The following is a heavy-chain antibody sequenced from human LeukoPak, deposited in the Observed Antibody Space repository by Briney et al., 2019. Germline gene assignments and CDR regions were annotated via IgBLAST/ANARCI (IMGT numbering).Heavy chain of an antibody. Sequence: ASVKVSCKASGYTFTTYYIHWVRQAPGQGLEWMGVINPSGASTIYAQKFQDRVTMTRDMSTSTVYMELSSLRSEDTAVYYCARDPLDCSGGSCYLYMDVWGKGTTVTVSS. D-gene: IGHD2-15*01. CDR3: ARDPLDCSGGSCYLYMDV. CDR2: INPSGAST. V-gene: IGHV1-46*01. CDR1: GYTFTTYY. J-gene: IGHJ6*03.